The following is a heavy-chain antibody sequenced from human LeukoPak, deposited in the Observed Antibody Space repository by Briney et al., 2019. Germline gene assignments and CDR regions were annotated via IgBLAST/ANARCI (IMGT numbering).Heavy chain of an antibody. Sequence: SETLSLTCTVSGGSISSYYWSWIRQPPGQGLEWLATIYHSGSTSYNPALRGRVSVSIDTSGNQFSLKLTSVTAADTAMYFCARGENYSGSGIFDFWGQGTLVTVSS. V-gene: IGHV4-59*08. CDR1: GGSISSYY. CDR2: IYHSGST. CDR3: ARGENYSGSGIFDF. J-gene: IGHJ4*02. D-gene: IGHD3-10*01.